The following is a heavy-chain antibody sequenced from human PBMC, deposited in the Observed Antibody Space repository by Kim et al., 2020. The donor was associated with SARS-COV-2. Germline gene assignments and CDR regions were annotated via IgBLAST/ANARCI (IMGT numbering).Heavy chain of an antibody. D-gene: IGHD3-10*01. J-gene: IGHJ4*01. Sequence: GGSLRLSCAASGFTFTTYSMNWVRQAPGKGLEWVSYISSTSNTIYYADSVKGRFTISRDNAKNSVYMQMHSLRDEDTAVYYCARDPHVYESGSYHFEYWG. V-gene: IGHV3-48*02. CDR3: ARDPHVYESGSYHFEY. CDR2: ISSTSNTI. CDR1: GFTFTTYS.